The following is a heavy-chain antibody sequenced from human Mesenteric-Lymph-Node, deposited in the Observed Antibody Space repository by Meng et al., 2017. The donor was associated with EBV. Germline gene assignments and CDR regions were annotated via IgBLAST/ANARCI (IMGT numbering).Heavy chain of an antibody. J-gene: IGHJ4*02. V-gene: IGHV3-21*01. CDR2: ITSSSSYI. CDR1: GFPFSSHT. CDR3: ASTDFDY. Sequence: VQLVESGGCLVKPGGSLRFSCAASGFPFSSHTLNWVRQTPGKGLEWVSSITSSSSYIYYADSVKGRFTISRDNAKNSLYLQMNSLRAEDTAIYYCASTDFDYWGQGTLVTVSS. D-gene: IGHD4-17*01.